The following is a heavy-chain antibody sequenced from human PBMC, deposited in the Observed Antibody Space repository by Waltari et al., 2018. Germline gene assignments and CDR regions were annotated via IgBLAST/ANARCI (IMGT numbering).Heavy chain of an antibody. Sequence: EVQLVESGGGLVQPGESLRLSCAASGFTFSTYNMNWVRQAPGKGLEWVSYISTSSSTMYYADSVKGRFTISRDNAKNSLYLQMNSLRAEDTAVYYCARKIGYYYDSSGYPGAFDIWGQGTMVTVSS. J-gene: IGHJ3*02. CDR2: ISTSSSTM. CDR3: ARKIGYYYDSSGYPGAFDI. D-gene: IGHD3-22*01. V-gene: IGHV3-48*04. CDR1: GFTFSTYN.